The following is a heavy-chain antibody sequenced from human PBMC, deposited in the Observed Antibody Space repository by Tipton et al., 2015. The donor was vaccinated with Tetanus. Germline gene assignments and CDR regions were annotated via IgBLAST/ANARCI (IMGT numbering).Heavy chain of an antibody. D-gene: IGHD3-22*01. V-gene: IGHV3-30*03. CDR1: GYNFRNNG. CDR3: ARDRHSYESSGYYLFDT. J-gene: IGHJ4*02. Sequence: QLVQSGGGVVQSGRSLRLSCVASGYNFRNNGMHWVRQAPGKGLEWVAVISNDTSHIYYADSVRGRFTMSRENNKNTVHLQMNSLRPDDTAVYYCARDRHSYESSGYYLFDTWGQGTLVTVSA. CDR2: ISNDTSHI.